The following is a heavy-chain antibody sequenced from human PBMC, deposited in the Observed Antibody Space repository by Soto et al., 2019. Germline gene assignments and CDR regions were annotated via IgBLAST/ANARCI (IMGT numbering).Heavy chain of an antibody. V-gene: IGHV1-69*02. CDR3: ASCCGNIRVTQRSSYAFDI. Sequence: SVKVSCKASGGTFSSYTISWVRQAPGQGLEWMGRIIPILGIANYAQKFQGRVTITADKSTSTAYMELSSLRSEDTAVYYCASCCGNIRVTQRSSYAFDIWGQGTMVTVSS. CDR1: GGTFSSYT. CDR2: IIPILGIA. D-gene: IGHD1-26*01. J-gene: IGHJ3*02.